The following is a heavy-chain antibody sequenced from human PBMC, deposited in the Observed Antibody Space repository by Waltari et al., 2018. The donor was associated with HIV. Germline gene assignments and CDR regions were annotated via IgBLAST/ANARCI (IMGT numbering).Heavy chain of an antibody. J-gene: IGHJ3*02. CDR2: IYHSAST. D-gene: IGHD5-12*01. CDR1: GGSVSSKTYY. CDR3: ARGGDGYNLAHAFDI. V-gene: IGHV4-61*01. Sequence: QVQLQESGPGLVKPSETLSLTCTVSGGSVSSKTYYWSWIRQPPGKGLEWIGYIYHSASTNYNPSLKSRVPISVDTSKNHFSLRLTSVTAADTAVYYCARGGDGYNLAHAFDIWGQGTMVTVSS.